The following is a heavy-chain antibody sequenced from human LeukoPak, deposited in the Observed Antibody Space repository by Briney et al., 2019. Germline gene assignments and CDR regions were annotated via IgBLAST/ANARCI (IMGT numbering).Heavy chain of an antibody. CDR3: ARESIAAAGAFDI. CDR2: IYYSGST. V-gene: IGHV4-31*03. Sequence: SETLSLTCTVSGGSISSGGYYWSWIRQHAGKGVEWIGYIYYSGSTYYNPSLKSRVTISVDTSKKQFSLKLSSVTAADTAVYYCARESIAAAGAFDIWGQGTMVTVSS. D-gene: IGHD6-13*01. CDR1: GGSISSGGYY. J-gene: IGHJ3*02.